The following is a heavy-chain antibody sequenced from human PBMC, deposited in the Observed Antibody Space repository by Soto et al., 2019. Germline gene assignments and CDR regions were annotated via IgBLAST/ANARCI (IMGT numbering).Heavy chain of an antibody. CDR2: ICHSGNT. J-gene: IGHJ5*02. Sequence: PSETLSLTCTVSGGSITIGGYCWSWIRQPPGQGLEWIGYICHSGNTYYNPSLKSRVTTSLDRSKNRFSLNLSSVTAADTAVYYCARVWFGESSWFDPWGQGTLVTVSS. V-gene: IGHV4-30-2*01. D-gene: IGHD3-10*01. CDR1: GGSITIGGYC. CDR3: ARVWFGESSWFDP.